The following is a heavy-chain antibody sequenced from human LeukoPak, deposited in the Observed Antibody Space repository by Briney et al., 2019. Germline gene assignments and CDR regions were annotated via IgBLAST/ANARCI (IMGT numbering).Heavy chain of an antibody. J-gene: IGHJ4*02. CDR3: AKDYYGSGSPGGTIDY. V-gene: IGHV3-30*02. Sequence: GGSLRLSCAASGFTFSSSGMHWVRQAPGKGLEWVTFIRYDGSNKYYADSVKGRFTIFRDNSKNTLYLQMNSLRAEDTAVYYCAKDYYGSGSPGGTIDYWGQGTLVTVSS. D-gene: IGHD3-10*01. CDR2: IRYDGSNK. CDR1: GFTFSSSG.